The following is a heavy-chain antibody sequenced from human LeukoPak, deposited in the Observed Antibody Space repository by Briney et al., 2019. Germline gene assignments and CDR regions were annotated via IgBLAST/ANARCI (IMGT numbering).Heavy chain of an antibody. CDR1: GGSFSGYY. Sequence: PSETLSLTCAVYGGSFSGYYWSWIRQPPGKGLEWIGEINHSGSTNYNPSLKSRVTISVDTSKNQFSLKLSSVTAVDTAVYYCASNFGAVAGRSDWFDPWGQGTLVTVSS. V-gene: IGHV4-34*01. CDR3: ASNFGAVAGRSDWFDP. D-gene: IGHD6-19*01. J-gene: IGHJ5*02. CDR2: INHSGST.